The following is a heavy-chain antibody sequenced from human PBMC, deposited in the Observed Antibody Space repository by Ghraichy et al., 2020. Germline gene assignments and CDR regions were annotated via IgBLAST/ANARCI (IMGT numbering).Heavy chain of an antibody. CDR3: ARTYYYDSSGYYPAQNDAFDI. D-gene: IGHD3-22*01. CDR2: ISSSSSTI. V-gene: IGHV3-48*04. Sequence: LSLTCAASGFTFSSYSMNWVRQAPGKGLEWVSYISSSSSTIYYADSVKGRFTISRDNAKNSLYLQMNSLRAEDTAVYYCARTYYYDSSGYYPAQNDAFDIWGQGKMVTVSS. CDR1: GFTFSSYS. J-gene: IGHJ3*02.